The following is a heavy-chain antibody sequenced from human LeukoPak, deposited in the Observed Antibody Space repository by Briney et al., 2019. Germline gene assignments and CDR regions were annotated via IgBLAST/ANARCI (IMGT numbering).Heavy chain of an antibody. J-gene: IGHJ3*01. CDR2: ISAYSGDT. CDR3: GRDPGSCGEAIDG. D-gene: IGHD2-21*01. CDR1: GYTFTNFG. Sequence: ASVKVSRKASGYTFTNFGTSGVPHAPGQGREWRGWISAYSGDTDYAQKLQRRDTMTRDTSTSTAYLEQRRVRSANTPVYLCGRDPGSCGEAIDGWGQRRMVTVSA. V-gene: IGHV1-18*01.